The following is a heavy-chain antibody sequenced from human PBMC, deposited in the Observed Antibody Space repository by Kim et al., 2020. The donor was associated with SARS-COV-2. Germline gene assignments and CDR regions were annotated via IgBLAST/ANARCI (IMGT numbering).Heavy chain of an antibody. J-gene: IGHJ4*02. CDR2: IWYDGSNK. D-gene: IGHD3-10*01. CDR1: GFTFSSYA. Sequence: GGSLRLSCAASGFTFSSYAMHWVRQAPGKGLEWVAVIWYDGSNKYYADSVKGRFTISRDNSKNTLYLQMNSLRAEDTAVDYCAKIPYGSGSDRPDYWGQG. V-gene: IGHV3-33*06. CDR3: AKIPYGSGSDRPDY.